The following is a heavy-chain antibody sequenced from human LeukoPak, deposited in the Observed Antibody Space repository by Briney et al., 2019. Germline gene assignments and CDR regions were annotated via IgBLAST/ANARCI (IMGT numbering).Heavy chain of an antibody. J-gene: IGHJ4*02. D-gene: IGHD6-13*01. Sequence: GGSLRLSCAASGFTFSSYAMHWVRQAPGKGLEWVAVISYDGSNKYYADSVKGRFTISRDNSKNTLYLQMNSLRAEDTAVYYCAREEAADSHDYWGQGTLVTVSS. CDR2: ISYDGSNK. CDR1: GFTFSSYA. V-gene: IGHV3-30-3*01. CDR3: AREEAADSHDY.